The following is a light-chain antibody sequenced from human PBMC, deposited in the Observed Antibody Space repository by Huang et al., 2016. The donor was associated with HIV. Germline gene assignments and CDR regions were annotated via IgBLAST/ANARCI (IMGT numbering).Light chain of an antibody. J-gene: IGKJ2*01. CDR2: GAL. Sequence: DIVLTQSPATLSLSPGERATLSCRASQNIISNLAWYQQKPGQSPRLLIYGALTRAAGFPARCSGSGSETEFTLTISSLESEDFAVYYCQQYDNWPPMYTFGQGTKLEIK. CDR1: QNIISN. CDR3: QQYDNWPPMYT. V-gene: IGKV3-15*01.